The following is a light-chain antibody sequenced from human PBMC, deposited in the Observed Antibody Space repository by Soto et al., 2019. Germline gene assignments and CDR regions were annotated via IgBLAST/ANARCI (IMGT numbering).Light chain of an antibody. J-gene: IGKJ5*01. CDR3: QQRSHWHPIT. Sequence: EIVVTQSPGTLSLSPGERATLSCRASQSVSSYLAWYQHKPGQAPRLIIYDASNRANGIPARFSGSGSGTDFTLTISSLEPEDAGIYYCQQRSHWHPITFGQGTRLEIK. CDR2: DAS. CDR1: QSVSSY. V-gene: IGKV3-11*01.